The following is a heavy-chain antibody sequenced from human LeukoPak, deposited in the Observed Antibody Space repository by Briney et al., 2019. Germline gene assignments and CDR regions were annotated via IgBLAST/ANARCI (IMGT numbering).Heavy chain of an antibody. CDR1: GFTSSSYG. V-gene: IGHV3-33*01. CDR3: ARDGGITMITYFDY. J-gene: IGHJ4*02. Sequence: GGSLRLSCAASGFTSSSYGMHWVRQAPGKGLEWVAVIWYDGSNIYYADSVKGRFTISRDNSKNTLYLQMNSLRAEDTAVYYCARDGGITMITYFDYWGQGTLVTVSS. D-gene: IGHD3-22*01. CDR2: IWYDGSNI.